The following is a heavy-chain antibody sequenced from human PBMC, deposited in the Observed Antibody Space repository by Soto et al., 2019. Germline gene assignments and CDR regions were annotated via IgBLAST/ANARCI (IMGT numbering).Heavy chain of an antibody. CDR2: ISAYNGNT. D-gene: IGHD2-21*02. Sequence: SVKVSCKASGYTFTSYCISWVRQAPGQGLEWMGWISAYNGNTNYAQKLQGRVTMTTDTSTSTAYMELRSLRSDDTAVYYCARQLTAMSAFDIWGQGTMVTVSS. CDR1: GYTFTSYC. J-gene: IGHJ3*02. V-gene: IGHV1-18*04. CDR3: ARQLTAMSAFDI.